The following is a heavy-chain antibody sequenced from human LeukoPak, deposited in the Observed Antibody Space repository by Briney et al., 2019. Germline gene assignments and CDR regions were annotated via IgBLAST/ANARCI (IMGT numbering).Heavy chain of an antibody. CDR1: GFTFSDYY. J-gene: IGHJ3*02. V-gene: IGHV3-11*04. CDR2: ISSSGSTI. Sequence: KTGGSLRLSCAASGFTFSDYYMSWIRQAPGKGLEWVSYISSSGSTIYYADSVKGRFTISRDNAKNSLYLQMNSLRAEDTAVYYCARDYGDYEYAFDIWGQGTMVTVSS. CDR3: ARDYGDYEYAFDI. D-gene: IGHD4-17*01.